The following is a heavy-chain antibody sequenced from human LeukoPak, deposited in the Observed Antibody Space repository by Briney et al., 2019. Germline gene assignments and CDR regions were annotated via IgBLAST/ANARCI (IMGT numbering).Heavy chain of an antibody. D-gene: IGHD5-18*01. Sequence: GALRLSCAASGFTFSSYAMSWVRPAPGKGLEWVSAISGSGGSTYYADSVKGRFTISRDNSKNTLYLQMNSLRAEDTALYYCARGGSGYSYGYNYWGQGTLVTVSS. CDR3: ARGGSGYSYGYNY. V-gene: IGHV3-23*01. CDR2: ISGSGGST. J-gene: IGHJ4*02. CDR1: GFTFSSYA.